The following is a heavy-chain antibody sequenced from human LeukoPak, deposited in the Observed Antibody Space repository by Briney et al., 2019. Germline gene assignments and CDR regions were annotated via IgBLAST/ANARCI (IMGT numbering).Heavy chain of an antibody. CDR1: GFSFSTYS. J-gene: IGHJ4*02. Sequence: GGPLRLSCTASGFSFSTYSMNWVRQAPGKGLEWVSSIISSSSYIYYADSVKGRFTISRDNAKNSLYLQMNSLRAEDTAVYYCARRLAGDSFDYWGQGTLVTVSS. V-gene: IGHV3-21*01. CDR2: IISSSSYI. CDR3: ARRLAGDSFDY.